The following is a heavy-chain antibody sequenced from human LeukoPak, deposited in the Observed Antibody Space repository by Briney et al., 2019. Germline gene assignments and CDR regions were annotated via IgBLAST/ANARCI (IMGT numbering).Heavy chain of an antibody. Sequence: SQTLSLTCTVSGGSISSGGYYWSWIRQPPGKGLEWIGYIYHSGSTYYNPSLKSRVTISVDRSKNQFSLKLSSVTAADTAVYYCASMGIYGDYAVWGQGTLVTVSS. CDR3: ASMGIYGDYAV. D-gene: IGHD4-17*01. CDR2: IYHSGST. J-gene: IGHJ4*02. CDR1: GGSISSGGYY. V-gene: IGHV4-30-2*01.